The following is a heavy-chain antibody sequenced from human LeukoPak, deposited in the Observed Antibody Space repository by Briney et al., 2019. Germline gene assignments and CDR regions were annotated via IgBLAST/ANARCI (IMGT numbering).Heavy chain of an antibody. Sequence: GASVKVSCKASGYTFTGYYMHWVRQAPGQGLEWMGWINPNSGGTNYAQKFQGRVTMTRDTSISTAYMELSSLRSEDTAVYYCATPGPGYNWNDAFFDYWGQGTLVTVSS. CDR1: GYTFTGYY. CDR3: ATPGPGYNWNDAFFDY. J-gene: IGHJ4*02. D-gene: IGHD1-20*01. V-gene: IGHV1-2*02. CDR2: INPNSGGT.